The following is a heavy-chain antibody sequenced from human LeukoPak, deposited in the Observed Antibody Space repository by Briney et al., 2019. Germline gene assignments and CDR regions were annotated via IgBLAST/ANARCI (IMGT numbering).Heavy chain of an antibody. CDR3: ARHRPYYQLYNWFDP. J-gene: IGHJ5*02. D-gene: IGHD2-2*01. CDR2: INHSGST. V-gene: IGHV4-34*01. Sequence: PSETLSLTCAVYGGSLSGYYWSWIRQPPGKGLEWIGEINHSGSTNYNPSLKSRVTISVDTSKNQFSLKLSSVTAADTAVYYCARHRPYYQLYNWFDPWGQGTLVTVSS. CDR1: GGSLSGYY.